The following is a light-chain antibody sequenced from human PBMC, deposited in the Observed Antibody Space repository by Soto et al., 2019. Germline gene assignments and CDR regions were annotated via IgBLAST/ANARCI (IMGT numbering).Light chain of an antibody. Sequence: DIQMTQSPFSLSASVGDRVTITCRASQSISSYLNWYQQKPGKPPKPLIYAAVSLQSGIPSRFSAYGSGTDFTLTISSLQPEDFATYYCQQTYSSPQWTFGQGTKVDIK. CDR1: QSISSY. CDR3: QQTYSSPQWT. V-gene: IGKV1-39*01. J-gene: IGKJ1*01. CDR2: AAV.